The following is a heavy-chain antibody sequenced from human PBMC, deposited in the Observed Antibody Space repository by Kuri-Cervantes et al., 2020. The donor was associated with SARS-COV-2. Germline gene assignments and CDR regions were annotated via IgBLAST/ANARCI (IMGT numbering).Heavy chain of an antibody. CDR2: INHSGST. D-gene: IGHD2-21*01. Sequence: GSLRLSCTVSGGSISSYYWSWIRQPPGQGMEWNGEINHSGSTNYNQSLKSRVTISVDTSKNQFSLKLSSVTAADTAVYYCARGYFSIAEWVSDFDYWGQGTLVTVSS. V-gene: IGHV4-34*01. CDR1: GGSISSYY. CDR3: ARGYFSIAEWVSDFDY. J-gene: IGHJ4*02.